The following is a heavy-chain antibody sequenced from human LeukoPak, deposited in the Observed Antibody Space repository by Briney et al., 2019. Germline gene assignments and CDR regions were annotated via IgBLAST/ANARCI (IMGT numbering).Heavy chain of an antibody. Sequence: WASVNVSCKASGYTFTGYYMRWVRQAPGQGLEWMGWINPNSGGTNYAQKFQGWVTMTRDTSISTAYMELSRLRSDDTAVYYCARGGWFGELSLPQGWDAFDIWGQGTMVTVSS. CDR1: GYTFTGYY. D-gene: IGHD3-10*01. CDR2: INPNSGGT. CDR3: ARGGWFGELSLPQGWDAFDI. J-gene: IGHJ3*02. V-gene: IGHV1-2*04.